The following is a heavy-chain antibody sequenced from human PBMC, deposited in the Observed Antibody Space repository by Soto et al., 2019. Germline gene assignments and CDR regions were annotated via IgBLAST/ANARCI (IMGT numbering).Heavy chain of an antibody. Sequence: QVQLVESGGGVVQPGRSLRLSCAASGFTFSSYGMHWVRQAPGKGLEWVAVISYDGSNKYYADSVKGRFTISRDNSKNTLYLQMNSLRAEDTAVYYCATHVDTAMVKEYWGQGTLFTVSS. CDR3: ATHVDTAMVKEY. D-gene: IGHD5-18*01. J-gene: IGHJ4*02. CDR1: GFTFSSYG. CDR2: ISYDGSNK. V-gene: IGHV3-30*03.